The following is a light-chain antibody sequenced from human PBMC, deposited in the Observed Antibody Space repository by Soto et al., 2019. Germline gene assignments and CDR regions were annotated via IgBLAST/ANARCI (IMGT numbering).Light chain of an antibody. V-gene: IGKV1-8*01. CDR3: QQYYSYPLT. CDR1: QGISSY. CDR2: AAS. J-gene: IGKJ4*01. Sequence: AIRMTQSPSSLSASTGDRATITCRASQGISSYLAWHQQKPEKAPKLLIYAASTLQSGVPSRFSGSGSGTDFTLTISCLQSEDFATYYCQQYYSYPLTFGGGTKVDIK.